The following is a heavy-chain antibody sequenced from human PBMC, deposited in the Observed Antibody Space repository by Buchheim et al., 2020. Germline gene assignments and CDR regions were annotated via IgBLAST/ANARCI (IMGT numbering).Heavy chain of an antibody. V-gene: IGHV4-4*02. J-gene: IGHJ5*02. CDR2: IFHSGST. CDR1: GASISSTNW. D-gene: IGHD2-2*01. CDR3: ARVRQYCSSTSCYHDP. Sequence: QVQLQESGPGLVKPSGTLSLTCAVSGASISSTNWWNWVRQPPGKGLEWIGEIFHSGSTNYNPSLKSRVTISVDKSNHHSSLTLTSVTAADTAVYYCARVRQYCSSTSCYHDPWGQGTL.